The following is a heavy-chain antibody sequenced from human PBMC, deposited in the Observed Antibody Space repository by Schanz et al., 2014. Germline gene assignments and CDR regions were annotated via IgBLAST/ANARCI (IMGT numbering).Heavy chain of an antibody. V-gene: IGHV1-18*04. CDR1: GYTFTSDS. CDR2: ITAYNGDT. J-gene: IGHJ4*02. Sequence: QVQLVQSGAEVKKPGASVKVSCKASGYTFTSDSMHWVRQAPGQGLEWMGWITAYNGDTNYALKLQGRVTMTTDTSTGTAYMELSSLRSEDTAVYYCARDSGSHYLVDYWGQGTLVTVSS. D-gene: IGHD1-26*01. CDR3: ARDSGSHYLVDY.